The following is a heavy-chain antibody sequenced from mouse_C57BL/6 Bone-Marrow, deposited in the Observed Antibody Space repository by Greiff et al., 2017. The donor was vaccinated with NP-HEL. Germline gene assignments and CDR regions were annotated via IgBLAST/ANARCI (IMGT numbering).Heavy chain of an antibody. D-gene: IGHD2-4*01. CDR2: IYPRDGSL. J-gene: IGHJ3*01. CDR1: GYTFTSYD. Sequence: QVQLKQSGPELVKPGASVKLSCKASGYTFTSYDINWVKQRPGKGFEWIGWIYPRDGSLKYNEKFKGKATLTGDTSASTAYMGLNSLTSEDSAVYFGARRDRLRRGFAYWGQGTLVTVSA. CDR3: ARRDRLRRGFAY. V-gene: IGHV1-85*01.